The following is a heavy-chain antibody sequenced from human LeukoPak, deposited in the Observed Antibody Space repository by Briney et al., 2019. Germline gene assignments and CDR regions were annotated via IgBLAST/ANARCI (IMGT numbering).Heavy chain of an antibody. V-gene: IGHV4-30-4*01. CDR2: MYYSGST. J-gene: IGHJ3*02. CDR3: ARGADYDVFDI. CDR1: GGSISSGDYY. Sequence: SETLSLTCTVSGGSISSGDYYWSWIRQPPGKGLEWIGYMYYSGSTYHSPSLKSRVTLSVDTSKNQFSLKLSSVTAADTAVYYCARGADYDVFDIWGQGTMVTVSS. D-gene: IGHD4-11*01.